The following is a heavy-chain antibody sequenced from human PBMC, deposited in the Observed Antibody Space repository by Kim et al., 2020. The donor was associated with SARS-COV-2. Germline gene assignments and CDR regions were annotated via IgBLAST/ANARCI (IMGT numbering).Heavy chain of an antibody. CDR1: GFTFSSYG. CDR3: AKSSRFDY. Sequence: GGSLRLSCAASGFTFSSYGMHWVRQAPGKGLEWVAVISYDGSNKYYADSVKGRFTISRDNSKNTLYLQMNSLRAEDTAVYYCAKSSRFDYWGQGTLVTVSS. V-gene: IGHV3-30*18. CDR2: ISYDGSNK. D-gene: IGHD6-6*01. J-gene: IGHJ4*02.